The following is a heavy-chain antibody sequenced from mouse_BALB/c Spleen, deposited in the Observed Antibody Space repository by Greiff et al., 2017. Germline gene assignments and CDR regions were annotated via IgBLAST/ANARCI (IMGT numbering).Heavy chain of an antibody. CDR2: INPGNGRT. V-gene: IGHV1S81*02. CDR3: AKGSYDGYCEAGDY. J-gene: IGHJ4*01. Sequence: QVQLQQSGAELVKPGASVKLSCTASGFTFNRYWMHWVKQRPGQGLEWIGEINPGNGRTNYNEKFKSKATLTTDKSSNTAYMQLSSLTSEDTAVYYGAKGSYDGYCEAGDYWGQGTSVTVSA. CDR1: GFTFNRYW. D-gene: IGHD2-3*01.